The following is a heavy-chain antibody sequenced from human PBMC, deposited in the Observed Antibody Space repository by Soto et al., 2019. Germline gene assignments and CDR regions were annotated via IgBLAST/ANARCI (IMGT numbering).Heavy chain of an antibody. V-gene: IGHV1-69*04. CDR1: GYTFTSYG. CDR2: IIPILGIA. CDR3: ARDLAGKNVDTAMPPYYYMDV. D-gene: IGHD5-18*01. J-gene: IGHJ6*03. Sequence: ASVKVSCKASGYTFTSYGISWVRQAPGQGLEWMGRIIPILGIANYAQKFQGRVTITADKSTSTAYMELSSLRSEDTAVYYCARDLAGKNVDTAMPPYYYMDVWGKGTTVTVSS.